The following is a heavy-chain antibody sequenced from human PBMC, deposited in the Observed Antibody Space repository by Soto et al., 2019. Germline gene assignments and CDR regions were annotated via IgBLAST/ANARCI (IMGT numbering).Heavy chain of an antibody. CDR1: GDSVSSNSAA. V-gene: IGHV6-1*01. J-gene: IGHJ6*02. Sequence: SQTLSLTCAISGDSVSSNSAAWNWIRQSPSRGLEWLGRTYYRSKWYNDYAVSVKSRITINPNQSKNQFSLQLNSVTPEDTAVYYCARVMITMVRGVISYGMDVWGQGTTVTVSS. CDR3: ARVMITMVRGVISYGMDV. CDR2: TYYRSKWYN. D-gene: IGHD3-10*01.